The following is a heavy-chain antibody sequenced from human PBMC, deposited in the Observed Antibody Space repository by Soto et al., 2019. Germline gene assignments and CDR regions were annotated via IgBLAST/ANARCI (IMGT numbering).Heavy chain of an antibody. CDR1: GGSISSYC. V-gene: IGHV4-59*01. CDR3: ARDRPARASGYPLSPPYYYYVMDV. J-gene: IGHJ6*02. Sequence: QVQLQESAPGLVKPSETLSLTCTVSGGSISSYCWSWIRQPPGKGMEWIGYIYYNGSTNYNPSLKERVNISVDTSKNQFSLKLSSVTAADTAVYYCARDRPARASGYPLSPPYYYYVMDVWGQGTTVTVSS. D-gene: IGHD5-12*01. CDR2: IYYNGST.